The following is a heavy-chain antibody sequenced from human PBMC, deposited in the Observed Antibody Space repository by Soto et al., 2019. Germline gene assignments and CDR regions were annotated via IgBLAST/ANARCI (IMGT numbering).Heavy chain of an antibody. Sequence: GGSLRLSCAASGFTFSSYAMSWVRQAPGKGLEWVSAISGSGGSTYYADSVKGRFTISRDNSKNTLYLQMNSLRAEDTAVYYCAKDTSSSIAALFHYYYGMDVRGQGTTVTVSS. V-gene: IGHV3-23*01. CDR2: ISGSGGST. CDR3: AKDTSSSIAALFHYYYGMDV. CDR1: GFTFSSYA. J-gene: IGHJ6*02. D-gene: IGHD6-6*01.